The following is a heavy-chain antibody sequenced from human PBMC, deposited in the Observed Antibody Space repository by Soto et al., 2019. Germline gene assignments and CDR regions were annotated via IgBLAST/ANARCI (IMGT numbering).Heavy chain of an antibody. CDR3: AKEGSEGSWYEVYYFDY. D-gene: IGHD6-13*01. CDR2: ISYDGSNK. J-gene: IGHJ4*02. CDR1: GFTFSSYG. Sequence: GGSLRLSCAASGFTFSSYGMHWVRQAPGKGLEWVAVISYDGSNKYYADSVKGRFTISRDNSKNTLYLQMNSLRAEDTAVYYCAKEGSEGSWYEVYYFDYWGQGTQVTVSS. V-gene: IGHV3-30*18.